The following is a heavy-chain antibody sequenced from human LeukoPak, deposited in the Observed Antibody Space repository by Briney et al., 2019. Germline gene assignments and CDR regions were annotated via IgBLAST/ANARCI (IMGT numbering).Heavy chain of an antibody. V-gene: IGHV1-24*01. CDR2: FDPEDGET. CDR3: ARDGRDYYDSSGYYDAFDI. CDR1: GYTLTELS. Sequence: GASVKVSCKVSGYTLTELSMHWVRQAPGKGLEWMGGFDPEDGETIYAQKFQGRVTMTEDTSTDTAYMELSSLRSEDTAVYYCARDGRDYYDSSGYYDAFDIWGQGTMVTVSS. J-gene: IGHJ3*02. D-gene: IGHD3-22*01.